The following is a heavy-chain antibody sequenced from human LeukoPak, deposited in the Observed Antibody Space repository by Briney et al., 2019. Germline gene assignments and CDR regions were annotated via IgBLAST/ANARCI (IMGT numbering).Heavy chain of an antibody. D-gene: IGHD3-22*01. V-gene: IGHV4-34*01. CDR3: ARHIGHYDSSGYYRVLRWYYFDY. CDR1: GGSFSGYY. CDR2: INHSGST. Sequence: SETLSLTCAVYGGSFSGYYWSWIRQPPGKGLEWIGEINHSGSTNYNPSLKSRVTISVDTSKNQFSLKLSSVTAADTAVYYCARHIGHYDSSGYYRVLRWYYFDYWGQGTLVTVSS. J-gene: IGHJ4*02.